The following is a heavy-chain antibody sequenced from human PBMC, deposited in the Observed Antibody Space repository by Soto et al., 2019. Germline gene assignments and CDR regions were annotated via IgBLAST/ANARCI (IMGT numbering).Heavy chain of an antibody. CDR1: GASISGFY. J-gene: IGHJ5*02. D-gene: IGHD1-1*01. CDR3: VRDGTKTLRDWFDP. Sequence: SETLSLTCTVSGASISGFYWSWIRKSAGKGLEWIGRIYATGTTDYNPSLKSRVMMSVDTSKKQFSLKLRSVTAADTTVYYCVRDGTKTLRDWFDPWGQGISVTVSS. V-gene: IGHV4-4*07. CDR2: IYATGTT.